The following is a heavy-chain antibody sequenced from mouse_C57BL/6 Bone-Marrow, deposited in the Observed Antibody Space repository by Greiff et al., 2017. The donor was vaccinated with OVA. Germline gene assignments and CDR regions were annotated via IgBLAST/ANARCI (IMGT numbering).Heavy chain of an antibody. CDR2: ISSGGSYT. J-gene: IGHJ4*01. D-gene: IGHD2-4*01. V-gene: IGHV5-6*01. CDR3: ARHDYDGGAMDY. CDR1: GFTFSSYG. Sequence: EVHLVESGGDLVKPGGSLQLSCAASGFTFSSYGMSWVRQTPDKRLEWVATISSGGSYTYYPDSVKGRFTISRDNAKNTLYLQMSSLKSEDTAMYYCARHDYDGGAMDYWGQGTSVTVSS.